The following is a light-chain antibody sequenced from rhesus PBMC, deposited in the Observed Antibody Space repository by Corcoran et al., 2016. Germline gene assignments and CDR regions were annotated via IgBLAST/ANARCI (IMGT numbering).Light chain of an antibody. CDR1: QVINNN. J-gene: IGKJ3*01. Sequence: DIQMTQSPSSLSASVGDRVTITCRASQVINNNLAWYQQKPGKAPKLLSYAASTLESGVPSRFSGMGSGTDFTLPISSLQPEDYATYYCQQHKTYPPTFGPGTKLDIK. CDR3: QQHKTYPPT. V-gene: IGKV1S17*01. CDR2: AAS.